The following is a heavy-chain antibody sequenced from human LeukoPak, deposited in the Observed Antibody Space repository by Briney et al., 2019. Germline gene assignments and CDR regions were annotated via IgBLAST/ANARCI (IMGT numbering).Heavy chain of an antibody. CDR1: GDSFSDTIYY. J-gene: IGHJ4*02. CDR3: ARLSKGRFFDYVFDF. V-gene: IGHV4-39*01. Sequence: KPSETLSLTCTVSGDSFSDTIYYWGWIRQPPGQGLQWIGNIYYTGSTYYNPSLRSRVTMSVDTSKNQFSLKMSSVTAADTAVYYCARLSKGRFFDYVFDFWDQGTLLTVSS. D-gene: IGHD3-9*01. CDR2: IYYTGST.